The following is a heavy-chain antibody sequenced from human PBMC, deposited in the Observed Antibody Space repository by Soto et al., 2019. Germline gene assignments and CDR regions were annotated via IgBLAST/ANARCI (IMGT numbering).Heavy chain of an antibody. CDR2: ISWNSGSI. CDR3: AKDPREKVNAFDI. Sequence: GGFLRLSCAASGFTFDDYAMHWVRQAPGKGLEWVSGISWNSGSIGYADSVKGRFTISRDNAKNSLYLQMNSLRAEDTALYSCAKDPREKVNAFDIWGQGTMVTVSS. CDR1: GFTFDDYA. J-gene: IGHJ3*02. V-gene: IGHV3-9*01. D-gene: IGHD1-26*01.